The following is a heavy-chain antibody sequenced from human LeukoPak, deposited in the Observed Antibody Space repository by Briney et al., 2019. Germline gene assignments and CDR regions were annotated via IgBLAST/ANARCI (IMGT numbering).Heavy chain of an antibody. CDR2: ISWNSGSI. CDR3: AKDMGRMVATWYFDY. CDR1: GFTFDDYA. J-gene: IGHJ4*02. D-gene: IGHD5-12*01. Sequence: GGSLRLSCAASGFTFDDYAMHWVRQAPGKGLEWVSGISWNSGSIGYADSVKGRFTISRDNAKNSLYLQMNSLRAEGMALYYCAKDMGRMVATWYFDYWGQGTLVTVSS. V-gene: IGHV3-9*03.